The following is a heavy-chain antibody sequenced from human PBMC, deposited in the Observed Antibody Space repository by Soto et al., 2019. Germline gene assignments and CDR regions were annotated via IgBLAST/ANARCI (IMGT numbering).Heavy chain of an antibody. J-gene: IGHJ4*02. V-gene: IGHV3-23*01. CDR2: ISDSGGST. CDR1: GFTFSSYA. Sequence: RRLSCAASGFTFSSYAMSWVRQAPGKGLEWVSAISDSGGSTYYADSVKGRFTISRDNSKNTLYLQMNSLRAEDTAVYYCAKTGRNVVMPSYFDYWGQGTLVTVSS. CDR3: AKTGRNVVMPSYFDY. D-gene: IGHD2-15*01.